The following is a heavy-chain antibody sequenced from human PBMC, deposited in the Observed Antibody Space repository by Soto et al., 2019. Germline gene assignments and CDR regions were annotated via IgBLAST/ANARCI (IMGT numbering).Heavy chain of an antibody. J-gene: IGHJ2*01. V-gene: IGHV4-34*01. CDR3: ARRDCSSTSCYTTSFWYFDL. D-gene: IGHD2-2*02. Sequence: PSETLSLTCAVYVGSFSRYYWSWIRQPPGKGLEWIGEINHSGSTNYNPSLKSRVTISVDTSKNQFSLKLSSVTAADTAVYYCARRDCSSTSCYTTSFWYFDLWGRGTLVTVSS. CDR1: VGSFSRYY. CDR2: INHSGST.